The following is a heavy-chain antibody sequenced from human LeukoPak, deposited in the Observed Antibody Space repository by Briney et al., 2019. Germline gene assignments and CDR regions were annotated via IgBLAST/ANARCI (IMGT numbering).Heavy chain of an antibody. D-gene: IGHD2-15*01. CDR2: INSDGNIT. V-gene: IGHV3-74*01. J-gene: IGHJ4*02. CDR1: GFTFSSYW. CDR3: ARELSGGSSRHFDY. Sequence: PGGSLRLSCAASGFTFSSYWMHWVRQAPGKGPVWVSRINSDGNITTYADSVKGRFSISRDNAKNALYLQMNSLRAEDTAMYYCARELSGGSSRHFDYWGQGTLVTVSS.